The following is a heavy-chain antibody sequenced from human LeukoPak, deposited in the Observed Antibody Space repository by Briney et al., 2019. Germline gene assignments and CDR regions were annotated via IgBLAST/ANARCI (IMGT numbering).Heavy chain of an antibody. CDR1: GFTFTSYA. Sequence: TGGSLRLSCAASGFTFTSYAMSWVRQAPGKGLEWVSAVSGSGGSTYYADSVKGRFTISRDNSKNTLYVQMNSLRAEDTAVYYCAKRYCSSTSCSFFDFWGQGTLVTVSS. CDR3: AKRYCSSTSCSFFDF. V-gene: IGHV3-23*01. CDR2: VSGSGGST. D-gene: IGHD2-2*01. J-gene: IGHJ4*02.